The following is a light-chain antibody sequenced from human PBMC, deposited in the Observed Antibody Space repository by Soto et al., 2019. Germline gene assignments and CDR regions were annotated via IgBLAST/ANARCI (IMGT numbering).Light chain of an antibody. V-gene: IGKV3-11*01. CDR1: QSISDS. CDR2: DAS. Sequence: EIVLTQSPAPLSLSPGERGTLSCRASQSISDSLAWYQQKPGQAPRLLIYDASNRATGIPARFSGSGSGADFTLTITSLEPEDFAIYYCQQRFSWPRTFGQGTKVEIK. CDR3: QQRFSWPRT. J-gene: IGKJ1*01.